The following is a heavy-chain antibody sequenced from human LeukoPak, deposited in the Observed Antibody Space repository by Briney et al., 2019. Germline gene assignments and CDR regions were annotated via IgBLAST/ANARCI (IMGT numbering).Heavy chain of an antibody. Sequence: SETLSLTCTVSGGSISSYYWSWIRQPPGKGLEWIGYIYCSGSTNYNPSLKSRVTISVDTSKNQFSLKLSSVTAADTAVYYCARGARFCSGGSCYYYYYYMDVWGKGTTVTVSS. D-gene: IGHD2-15*01. CDR2: IYCSGST. CDR3: ARGARFCSGGSCYYYYYYMDV. J-gene: IGHJ6*03. CDR1: GGSISSYY. V-gene: IGHV4-59*01.